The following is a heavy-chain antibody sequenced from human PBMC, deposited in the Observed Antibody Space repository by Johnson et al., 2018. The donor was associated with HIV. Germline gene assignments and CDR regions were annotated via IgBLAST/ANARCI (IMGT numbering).Heavy chain of an antibody. D-gene: IGHD3-16*01. CDR1: DFTFTNNA. Sequence: QVQLVESGGGVVQPGRSLRLSCAASDFTFTNNAIHWVRQAPGKGLEWVAVISNDGTNTYSADSVKGRFTISRDNSRNSVSLQMIILRPKNTAMYYCAIGVRARAPLLIWGQGTMVTVSS. J-gene: IGHJ3*02. CDR3: AIGVRARAPLLI. V-gene: IGHV3-30*04. CDR2: ISNDGTNT.